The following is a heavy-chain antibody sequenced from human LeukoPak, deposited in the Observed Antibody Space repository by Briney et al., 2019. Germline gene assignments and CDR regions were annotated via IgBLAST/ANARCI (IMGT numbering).Heavy chain of an antibody. CDR2: IYSGGST. CDR3: ARDIHDYVWGSYRYVPYYMDV. Sequence: PGGSLRLSCAASGFTVSSNYMSWVRQAPGKGLEWVSVIYSGGSTYYADSVKGRFTISRDNSKNTLYLQMNSLRAEDTAVYYCARDIHDYVWGSYRYVPYYMDVWGKGTTVTVSS. D-gene: IGHD3-16*02. J-gene: IGHJ6*03. V-gene: IGHV3-53*05. CDR1: GFTVSSNY.